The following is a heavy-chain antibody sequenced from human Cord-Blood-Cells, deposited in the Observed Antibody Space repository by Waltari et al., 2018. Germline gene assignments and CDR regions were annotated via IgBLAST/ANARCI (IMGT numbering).Heavy chain of an antibody. D-gene: IGHD3-22*01. CDR2: IYYSGST. V-gene: IGHV4-39*01. Sequence: QLQLQESGPGLVKPSETLSLTCTVSGGSISSSSYYWGWIRQPPGKGLEWIGSIYYSGSTYYNPSLKSRVTISVDTSKNQFSLKLSSVTAADTAVYYCARPRVEDSSGYYPGPFDYWGQGTLVTVSS. CDR1: GGSISSSSYY. J-gene: IGHJ4*02. CDR3: ARPRVEDSSGYYPGPFDY.